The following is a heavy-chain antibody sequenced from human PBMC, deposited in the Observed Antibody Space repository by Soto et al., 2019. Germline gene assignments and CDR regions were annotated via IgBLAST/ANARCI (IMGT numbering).Heavy chain of an antibody. CDR1: GGSISSSSYY. J-gene: IGHJ6*03. Sequence: SETLSLTCTVSGGSISSSSYYWGWIRQPPGKGLEWIGSIYYSGSTYYNPSLKSRVTISVDTSKNQFSLKLSSVTAADTAVYYCARNYDFWSGYEYYMDVWGKGTTVTVSS. V-gene: IGHV4-39*01. CDR3: ARNYDFWSGYEYYMDV. CDR2: IYYSGST. D-gene: IGHD3-3*01.